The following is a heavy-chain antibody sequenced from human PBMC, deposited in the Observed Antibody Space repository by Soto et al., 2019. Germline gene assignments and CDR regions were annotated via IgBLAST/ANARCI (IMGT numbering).Heavy chain of an antibody. CDR3: AFGGDFWSGYGPTLDY. V-gene: IGHV4-31*03. J-gene: IGHJ4*02. Sequence: SETLSLTCTVSGCCISSGGYYWSWIRQHPGKGLEWIGYIYYSGSTNYNPSLKSRVTISVDTSKNQFSLKLSSVTAADTAVYYCAFGGDFWSGYGPTLDYWGQGTLVTVSS. D-gene: IGHD3-3*01. CDR1: GCCISSGGYY. CDR2: IYYSGST.